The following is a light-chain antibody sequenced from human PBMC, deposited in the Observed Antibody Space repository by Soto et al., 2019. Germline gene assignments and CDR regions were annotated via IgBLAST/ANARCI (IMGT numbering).Light chain of an antibody. CDR2: DVS. J-gene: IGLJ1*01. V-gene: IGLV2-14*03. Sequence: QSALTQPASVSGSPGQSIAISCTGTSSDVGAFNYVSWYQQHPGKAPKFMIFDVSSRPSGVSDRFSGSKSGNTASLTFSGLQTEDEADYYCASYTTSSTYVFGTGTKATVL. CDR1: SSDVGAFNY. CDR3: ASYTTSSTYV.